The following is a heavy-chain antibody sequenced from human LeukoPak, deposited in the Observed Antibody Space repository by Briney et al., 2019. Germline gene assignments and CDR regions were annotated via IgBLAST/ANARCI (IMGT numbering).Heavy chain of an antibody. Sequence: PGGSLRLSCAASGFTFSTYGMNWVRQAPGKGLEWVSGIRGNGVTTYYADSVKGRFTISRDNAKNSLYLQMNSLRAEDTAVYYCARNLPPVPAAIAGFDPWGQGTLVTVSS. J-gene: IGHJ5*02. CDR2: IRGNGVTT. V-gene: IGHV3-48*04. D-gene: IGHD2-2*02. CDR3: ARNLPPVPAAIAGFDP. CDR1: GFTFSTYG.